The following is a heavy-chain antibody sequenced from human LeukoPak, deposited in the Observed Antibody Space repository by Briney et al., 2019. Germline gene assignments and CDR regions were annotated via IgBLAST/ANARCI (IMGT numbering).Heavy chain of an antibody. CDR1: GYIFTSYW. V-gene: IGHV5-10-1*01. CDR2: FDPSDSET. Sequence: RGESLKISCQGFGYIFTSYWISWVRQLPGKGLEGMGRFDPSDSETNYSPSFQGHVTISADKSISTAYLQWSSLKASDTAMYYCARLYCSGGRCYSDWYFDLWGRGTLVTVSS. D-gene: IGHD2-15*01. CDR3: ARLYCSGGRCYSDWYFDL. J-gene: IGHJ2*01.